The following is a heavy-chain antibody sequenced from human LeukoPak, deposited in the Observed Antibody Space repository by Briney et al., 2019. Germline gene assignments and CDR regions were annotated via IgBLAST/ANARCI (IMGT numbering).Heavy chain of an antibody. J-gene: IGHJ6*02. CDR2: IIPILGIA. V-gene: IGHV1-69*04. CDR3: ARINWNDLALGMDV. CDR1: GGTFSSYA. D-gene: IGHD1-20*01. Sequence: SVTVSFKASGGTFSSYAISWVRQAPGQGLEWMGRIIPILGIANYAQKFQGRVTITADKSTSTAYMELSSLRSEDTAVYYCARINWNDLALGMDVWGQGTTVTVSS.